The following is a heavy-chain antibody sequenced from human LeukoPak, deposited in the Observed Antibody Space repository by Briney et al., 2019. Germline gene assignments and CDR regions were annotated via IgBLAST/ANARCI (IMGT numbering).Heavy chain of an antibody. J-gene: IGHJ4*02. CDR1: GGSISIISSSTYY. Sequence: PSETLSLTCTVSGGSISIISSSTYYWGWIRQAPGKGLEWIGSLYYGENSHYNPSLKSRATLSVDTSNNQFSLKLTSVTAADAAVYFCEGQLPTAAADTRGYFDYWGQGTVVTVSS. CDR2: LYYGENS. CDR3: EGQLPTAAADTRGYFDY. D-gene: IGHD6-25*01. V-gene: IGHV4-39*01.